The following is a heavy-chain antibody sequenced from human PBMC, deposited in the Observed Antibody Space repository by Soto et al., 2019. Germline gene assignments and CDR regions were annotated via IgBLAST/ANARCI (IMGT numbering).Heavy chain of an antibody. D-gene: IGHD3-10*01. CDR1: GFTFSSYA. CDR2: ISGSGGST. Sequence: EVQLLESGGGLVQPGGSLRLSCAASGFTFSSYAMSWVRQAPGKGLEWVSAISGSGGSTYYADSVKGRFTISSDNSKSTLYLQMNTLRAEDTAVYYCAKGGVRGVFYGMDVWGQGTTVAVSS. J-gene: IGHJ6*02. V-gene: IGHV3-23*01. CDR3: AKGGVRGVFYGMDV.